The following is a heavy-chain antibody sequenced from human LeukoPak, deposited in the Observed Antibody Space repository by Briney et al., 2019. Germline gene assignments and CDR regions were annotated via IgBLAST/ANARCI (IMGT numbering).Heavy chain of an antibody. J-gene: IGHJ3*02. CDR3: ARLSTATRHWLAASDI. D-gene: IGHD6-19*01. V-gene: IGHV1-2*06. CDR1: GYSFTDYF. CDR2: INPDAGDT. Sequence: ASVKVSCMASGYSFTDYFLYWMRQAPGQGLEWMGRINPDAGDTNYAQTFQGRITMTRDTSISTAYMELSSLKSDDTAVYYCARLSTATRHWLAASDIWGQGTVVTVSS.